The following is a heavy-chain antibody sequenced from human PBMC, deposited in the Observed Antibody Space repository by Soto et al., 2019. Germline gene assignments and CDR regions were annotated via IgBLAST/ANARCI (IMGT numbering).Heavy chain of an antibody. CDR1: GFTFSRSA. V-gene: IGHV3-73*01. D-gene: IGHD2-15*01. J-gene: IGHJ4*02. CDR2: IRSKANSYAT. CDR3: TRLTPIPGYDY. Sequence: PGGSLRLSCAASGFTFSRSAMHWVRQASGKGLEWVGRIRSKANSYATAYAASVKGRFTISRDDSKNTAYLQMNSLKTEDTAVYYCTRLTPIPGYDYWGQGTLVTVSS.